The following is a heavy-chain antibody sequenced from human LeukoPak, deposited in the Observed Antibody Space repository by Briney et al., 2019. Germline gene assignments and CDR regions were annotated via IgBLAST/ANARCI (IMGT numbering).Heavy chain of an antibody. CDR3: ARGAVAPDT. CDR1: GFTFSSSW. CDR2: LNTDGSNT. J-gene: IGHJ4*02. V-gene: IGHV3-74*01. Sequence: GVSLRLSCVGSGFTFSSSWIHWVRQVPGKGLVWVSRLNTDGSNTAFADSVEGRFTLSSDNAKNTVYSQMNSLRDDDTGLYYCARGAVAPDTWGQGTLVIVSS. D-gene: IGHD2-21*01.